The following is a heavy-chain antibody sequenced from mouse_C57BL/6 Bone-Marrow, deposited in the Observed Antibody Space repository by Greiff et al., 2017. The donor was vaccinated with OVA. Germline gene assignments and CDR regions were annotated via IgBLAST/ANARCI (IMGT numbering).Heavy chain of an antibody. Sequence: VQLKESGPELVKPGASVKMSCKASGYTFTDYNMHWVKQSHGKSLEWIGYINPNNGGTSYNQKFKGKATLTVNKSSSTAYMELRSLTSEDSAVYYCARGRGNWAWFAYWGQGTLVTVSA. V-gene: IGHV1-22*01. CDR2: INPNNGGT. D-gene: IGHD4-1*01. CDR1: GYTFTDYN. J-gene: IGHJ3*01. CDR3: ARGRGNWAWFAY.